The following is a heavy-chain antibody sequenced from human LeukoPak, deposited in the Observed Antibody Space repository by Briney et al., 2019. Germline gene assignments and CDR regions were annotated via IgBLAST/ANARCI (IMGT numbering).Heavy chain of an antibody. CDR3: ARDLPGYYYYYGMDV. CDR1: GYTFTSYG. Sequence: ASVKVSCKASGYTFTSYGISWVRQAPGQGLEWMGWISAYNGNTNYAQKLQGRVTMTTDTSTSTAYMELRSLRSDDTAVYYCARDLPGYYYYYGMDVWGQGTTVTVSS. D-gene: IGHD1-1*01. CDR2: ISAYNGNT. J-gene: IGHJ6*02. V-gene: IGHV1-18*01.